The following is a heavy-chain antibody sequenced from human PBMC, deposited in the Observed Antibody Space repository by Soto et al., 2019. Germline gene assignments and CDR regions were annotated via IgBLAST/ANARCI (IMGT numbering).Heavy chain of an antibody. CDR1: GDSVTSGNYY. J-gene: IGHJ5*01. Sequence: PSETLSLTCTVSGDSVTSGNYYWSWIRQPPGKGLEWIGHIYYSGSTNYSPPLKSRVTISLDTSNNQFSLKVTSVTAADTAVYYCAMIPVDTYMISCFDPWGQGTRVTVSS. CDR2: IYYSGST. D-gene: IGHD3-16*01. V-gene: IGHV4-61*01. CDR3: AMIPVDTYMISCFDP.